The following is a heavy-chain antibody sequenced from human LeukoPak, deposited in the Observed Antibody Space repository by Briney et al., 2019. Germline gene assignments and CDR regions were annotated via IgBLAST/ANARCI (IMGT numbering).Heavy chain of an antibody. D-gene: IGHD1-26*01. J-gene: IGHJ6*02. V-gene: IGHV3-30*18. CDR1: GFTFSSYA. CDR3: AKDTSAYYFYYGLDV. CDR2: ISYDGSNK. Sequence: PGGSLRLSCAASGFTFSSYAMHWVRQAPGKGLEWVALISYDGSNKYYADSVKGRFTISRDNSKNTLYLQMNSLRAEGTAVYYCAKDTSAYYFYYGLDVWGQGTTVTVSS.